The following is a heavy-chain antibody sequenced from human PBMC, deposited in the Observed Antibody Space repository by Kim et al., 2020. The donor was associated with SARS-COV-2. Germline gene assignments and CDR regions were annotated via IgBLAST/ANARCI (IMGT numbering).Heavy chain of an antibody. Sequence: ASVKVFCKASGYTFDTYSLYWVRQAPGQRFEWMGWINGGNGNTRYSQNFQGRVTITRDTSATTAYMELSSLTSKDTAVYYCAREGSGSYNWFDAWGQGTLVTVSS. J-gene: IGHJ5*02. CDR1: GYTFDTYS. D-gene: IGHD3-10*01. CDR3: AREGSGSYNWFDA. CDR2: INGGNGNT. V-gene: IGHV1-3*01.